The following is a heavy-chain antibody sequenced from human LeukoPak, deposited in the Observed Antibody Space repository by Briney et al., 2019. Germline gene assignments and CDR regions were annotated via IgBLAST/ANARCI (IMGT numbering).Heavy chain of an antibody. V-gene: IGHV4-4*02. CDR2: VHLSGRT. J-gene: IGHJ4*02. CDR1: GGSISTTNW. CDR3: AREGGPYPPLEY. Sequence: SETLSLTCGVSGGSISTTNWWTWVRQPPGEGLEWIGEVHLSGRTHYNPSLESRVTMSVDMSENHISLRLTSVTAADTAVYYRAREGGPYPPLEYSGQGTLVTVSS.